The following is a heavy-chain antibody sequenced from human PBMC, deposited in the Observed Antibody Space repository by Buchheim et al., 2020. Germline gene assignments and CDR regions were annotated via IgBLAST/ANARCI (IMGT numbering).Heavy chain of an antibody. CDR2: IKQDGSEK. J-gene: IGHJ4*02. V-gene: IGHV3-7*01. CDR3: ARGVVGYCSGTSCYAPDY. CDR1: GFTFNTHW. D-gene: IGHD2-2*01. Sequence: EVQLVESGGGLVQPGGSLRISCAVSGFTFNTHWMSWVRQAPGKGLEWVANIKQDGSEKYYVDSVKGRFTIFRDNNKKPLYLQMNSLRAEDTAVYYCARGVVGYCSGTSCYAPDYWGQGTL.